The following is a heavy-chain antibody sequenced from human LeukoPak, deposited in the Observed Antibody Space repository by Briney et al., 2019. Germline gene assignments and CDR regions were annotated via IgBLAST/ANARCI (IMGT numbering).Heavy chain of an antibody. CDR2: ISSSSSYI. CDR1: GFTFSSYS. CDR3: ARGRVNTVVTRAFLLEYYFDY. J-gene: IGHJ4*02. D-gene: IGHD4-23*01. V-gene: IGHV3-21*01. Sequence: GGSLRLSCAASGFTFSSYSVNWVRQAPGKGLEWVSSISSSSSYIYYADSVKGRFTISRDNAKNSLYLQMNSLRAEDTAVYYSARGRVNTVVTRAFLLEYYFDYWGQGTLVTVSS.